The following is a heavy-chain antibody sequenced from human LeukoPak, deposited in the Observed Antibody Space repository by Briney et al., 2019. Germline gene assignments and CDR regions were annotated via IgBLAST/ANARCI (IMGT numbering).Heavy chain of an antibody. CDR3: AKGGTGNYYDY. Sequence: GGSLRLSCAASGFTFSSYNMHWVHQAPGKGLEWVTFIRYDGSNEYYADSVKGRFAISRDNSKNTVYLQMKSLRVEDTAVYYCAKGGTGNYYDYWGQGTLVTVSS. D-gene: IGHD1-26*01. CDR2: IRYDGSNE. V-gene: IGHV3-30*02. J-gene: IGHJ4*02. CDR1: GFTFSSYN.